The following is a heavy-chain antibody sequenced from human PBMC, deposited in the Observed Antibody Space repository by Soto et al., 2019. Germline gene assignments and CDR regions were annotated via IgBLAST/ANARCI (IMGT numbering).Heavy chain of an antibody. V-gene: IGHV4-34*01. J-gene: IGHJ5*02. CDR1: GGSFSGYY. CDR3: ARGLLYSSSSNWFDP. Sequence: SGTLSLTCAVYGGSFSGYYWSWIRQPPGKGLEWIGEINHSGSTNYNPSLKSRVTISVDTSKNQFSLKLSSVTAADTAVYYCARGLLYSSSSNWFDPWGQGTLVTVSS. D-gene: IGHD6-13*01. CDR2: INHSGST.